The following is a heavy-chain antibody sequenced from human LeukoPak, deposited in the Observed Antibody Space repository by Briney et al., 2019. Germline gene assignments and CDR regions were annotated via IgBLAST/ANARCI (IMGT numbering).Heavy chain of an antibody. Sequence: QPGGSLRLSCAASGFTVSSNHMSWVRQAPGKGLEWVSVIYSGGSTDYADPVKGRFTISRDNSKNTLYLQMNSLRAEDTAVYHCARGPAGYNWGQGTLVTVSS. CDR2: IYSGGST. V-gene: IGHV3-53*01. CDR1: GFTVSSNH. D-gene: IGHD1-1*01. CDR3: ARGPAGYN. J-gene: IGHJ4*02.